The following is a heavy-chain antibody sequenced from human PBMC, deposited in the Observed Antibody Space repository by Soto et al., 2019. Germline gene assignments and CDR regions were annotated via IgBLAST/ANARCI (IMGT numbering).Heavy chain of an antibody. J-gene: IGHJ4*02. Sequence: SGPTLVKPTQTLTLTCTFSGFSLSTSGVGVGWIRQPPGKALEWLALIYWNDDKRYSPSLKSRLTITKDTSKNQVVLTMTNMDPVDTATYYCAHSRVPPDGLEDFWSGGDYWGQGTLVTVSS. D-gene: IGHD3-3*01. CDR1: GFSLSTSGVG. CDR2: IYWNDDK. V-gene: IGHV2-5*01. CDR3: AHSRVPPDGLEDFWSGGDY.